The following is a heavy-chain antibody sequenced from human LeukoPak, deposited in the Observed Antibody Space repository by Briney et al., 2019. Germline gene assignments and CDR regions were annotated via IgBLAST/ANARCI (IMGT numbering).Heavy chain of an antibody. D-gene: IGHD5-18*01. J-gene: IGHJ4*02. CDR2: IYPGDSDT. Sequence: GESLKISCKGSGYRFINYWIGWVRQMPGKGLEWMGIIYPGDSDTRYSPSFQGQVTISADKSISTAYLQWSSLKASDTAMYYCARLRGPVDTAMVGVGDYWGQGTLVTVSS. CDR1: GYRFINYW. V-gene: IGHV5-51*01. CDR3: ARLRGPVDTAMVGVGDY.